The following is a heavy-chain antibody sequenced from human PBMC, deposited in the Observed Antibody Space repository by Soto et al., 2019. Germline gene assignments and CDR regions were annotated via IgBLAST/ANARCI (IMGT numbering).Heavy chain of an antibody. CDR3: ARAASYYGLDV. V-gene: IGHV3-53*01. CDR2: IYSGGTT. Sequence: VQLVESGGGLIQPGGSLRLSCAASGFTVSTNYMSWVRQAPGKGLEWVSVIYSGGTTYFADSVKGRFTISRDNSKNTLYLQMSSLRAEDTAVYFWARAASYYGLDVWGQGTTVTVSS. CDR1: GFTVSTNY. J-gene: IGHJ6*02.